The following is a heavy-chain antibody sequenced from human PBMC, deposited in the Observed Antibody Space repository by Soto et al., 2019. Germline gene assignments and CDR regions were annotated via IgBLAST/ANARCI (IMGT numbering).Heavy chain of an antibody. V-gene: IGHV3-66*01. CDR2: IYSGGST. D-gene: IGHD2-15*01. Sequence: GGSLRLSCAASGFTVSSNYMSWVRQAPGKGLEWVSVIYSGGSTSYADSVRGRFTISADNSKNTPYLQMNSLRAEDTAVYYCARELVVVAATLEPAYYYMDVWGKGTTVTVSS. CDR3: ARELVVVAATLEPAYYYMDV. CDR1: GFTVSSNY. J-gene: IGHJ6*03.